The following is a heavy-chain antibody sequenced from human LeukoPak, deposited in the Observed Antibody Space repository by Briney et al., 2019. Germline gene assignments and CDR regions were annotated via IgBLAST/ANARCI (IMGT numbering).Heavy chain of an antibody. V-gene: IGHV3-7*01. Sequence: PGGSLRLSCAASGFTFSTSWMSWVRQAPGKGLEWVANIGQDGSEKNHVDSVKGRFTISRDNAKNSLFLQMNSPRVEDAALYYCARDRNKGATDYWGQGTLVTVSS. D-gene: IGHD1-26*01. CDR3: ARDRNKGATDY. J-gene: IGHJ4*02. CDR2: IGQDGSEK. CDR1: GFTFSTSW.